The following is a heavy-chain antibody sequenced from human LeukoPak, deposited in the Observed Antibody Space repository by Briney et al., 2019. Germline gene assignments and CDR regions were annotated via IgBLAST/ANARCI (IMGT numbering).Heavy chain of an antibody. CDR1: GFTFSSYS. D-gene: IGHD3-22*01. Sequence: PGGSLRLSCAASGFTFSSYSMNWVRQAPGKGLEWVSSISSSSSYIYYADSVKGRFTISRDNAKNSLYLQMNSLRSEDTAVYYCARALRYYSDSSGYAFDYWGQGTLVTVSS. CDR2: ISSSSSYI. J-gene: IGHJ4*02. CDR3: ARALRYYSDSSGYAFDY. V-gene: IGHV3-21*04.